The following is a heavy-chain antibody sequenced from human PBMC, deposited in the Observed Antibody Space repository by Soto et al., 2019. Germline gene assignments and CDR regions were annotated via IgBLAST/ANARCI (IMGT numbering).Heavy chain of an antibody. CDR2: IHHTGST. D-gene: IGHD1-26*01. CDR1: GASIISENW. Sequence: QVQLQESGPGLVKPSGTLSLTCAVSGASIISENWWTWVRQSPGKGLEWIGEIHHTGSTTYNPSLDSRVTMSVDKSKNHFSLILSSVTAADTALYYCAKSWELRRFFAFWGQGTLVTVSS. V-gene: IGHV4-4*02. CDR3: AKSWELRRFFAF. J-gene: IGHJ4*02.